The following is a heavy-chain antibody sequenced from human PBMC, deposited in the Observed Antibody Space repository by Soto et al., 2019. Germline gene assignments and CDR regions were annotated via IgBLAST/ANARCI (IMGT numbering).Heavy chain of an antibody. CDR1: GYTFTSYA. J-gene: IGHJ6*02. D-gene: IGHD6-13*01. CDR2: INAGNGNT. CDR3: ARDPGPFLIEQQLFHYYGMDV. Sequence: ASVKVSCKASGYTFTSYAMHWVRQAPGQRLEWMGWINAGNGNTKYSQKFQGRVTITRDTSASTAYMELSSLRSEDTAVYYCARDPGPFLIEQQLFHYYGMDVWGQGTTVTVSS. V-gene: IGHV1-3*01.